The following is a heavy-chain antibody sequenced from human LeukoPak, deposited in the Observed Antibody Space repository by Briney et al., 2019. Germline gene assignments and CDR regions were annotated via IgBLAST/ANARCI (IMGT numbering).Heavy chain of an antibody. V-gene: IGHV4-39*07. D-gene: IGHD6-19*01. CDR2: IYYSGST. Sequence: PSETLSLTCSVSGGSIGNYYWGWIRQPPGKGLEWIGSIYYSGSTYYNPSLKSRVTISVDTSKNQFSLKLSSVTAADTAVYYCAREKWVYHGVAGTGSRWPFDYWGQGTLVTVSS. J-gene: IGHJ4*02. CDR3: AREKWVYHGVAGTGSRWPFDY. CDR1: GGSIGNYY.